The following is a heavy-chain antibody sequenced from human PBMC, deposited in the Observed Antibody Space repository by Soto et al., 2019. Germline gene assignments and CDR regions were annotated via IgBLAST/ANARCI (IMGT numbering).Heavy chain of an antibody. D-gene: IGHD3-3*01. CDR2: ISYDGSNK. J-gene: IGHJ6*02. CDR1: GFTFSSYG. V-gene: IGHV3-30*18. Sequence: HPGGSLRLSCAASGFTFSSYGMHWVRQAPGKGLEWVAVISYDGSNKYYADSVKGRFTISRDNSKNTLYLQMNSLRAEDTAVYYCAKFKRLDFWSGYPIRNGMDVWGQGTTVTVSS. CDR3: AKFKRLDFWSGYPIRNGMDV.